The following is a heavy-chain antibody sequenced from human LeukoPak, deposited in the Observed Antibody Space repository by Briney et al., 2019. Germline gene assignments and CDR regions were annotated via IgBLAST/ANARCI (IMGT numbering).Heavy chain of an antibody. CDR2: ITNNGTTI. D-gene: IGHD6-19*01. Sequence: GGSLRLSCAASGFTFSSYAMNWVRQAPAKGLEWVSYITNNGTTIYYADSVKGRFTISRDNAENSLYLQMNSLRAEDTAIYYCARDQWLAYYYRGMDVWGQGTTVTVSS. CDR1: GFTFSSYA. J-gene: IGHJ6*02. CDR3: ARDQWLAYYYRGMDV. V-gene: IGHV3-48*03.